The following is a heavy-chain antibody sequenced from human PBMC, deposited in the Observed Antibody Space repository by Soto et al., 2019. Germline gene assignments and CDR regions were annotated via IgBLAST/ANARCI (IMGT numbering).Heavy chain of an antibody. CDR1: GFTFSGYW. Sequence: HPGGSLRLSCAASGFTFSGYWMSWVRQAPGKGLDWVANIKQDGSEKYYVDSVKGRFTISRDNAKNSLYLQMNSLRAEDTAVYYCARDPRAPRLHYFDYWGQGTLVTVSS. J-gene: IGHJ4*02. V-gene: IGHV3-7*01. CDR3: ARDPRAPRLHYFDY. CDR2: IKQDGSEK.